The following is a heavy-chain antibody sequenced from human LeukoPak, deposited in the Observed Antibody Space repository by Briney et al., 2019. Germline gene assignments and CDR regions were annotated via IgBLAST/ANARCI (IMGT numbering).Heavy chain of an antibody. J-gene: IGHJ4*02. CDR2: SRNKANSHTT. CDR3: ARGLSGTWPWYFDD. V-gene: IGHV3-72*01. Sequence: GGSLRLSCAASGFTFSDYYMDWVRQAPGKGLEWVGRSRNKANSHTTEYAASVNGRFTISRDDSKDSLYLQMNSLKTEDTAVYYRARGLSGTWPWYFDDWGQGTPVTVSS. CDR1: GFTFSDYY. D-gene: IGHD1-26*01.